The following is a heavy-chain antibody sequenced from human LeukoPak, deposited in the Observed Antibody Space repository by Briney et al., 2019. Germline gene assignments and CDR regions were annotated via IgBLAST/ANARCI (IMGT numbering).Heavy chain of an antibody. CDR2: ISSSGSTI. CDR3: AGGGKYSSSWYLFDY. CDR1: GFTFSDYY. Sequence: NPGGSLRLSCAASGFTFSDYYMSWIRQAPGKGLEWVSYISSSGSTIYYADSVKGRFTISRDNAKNSLYLQMNSLRAEDTAVYYCAGGGKYSSSWYLFDYWGQGTLVTVSS. V-gene: IGHV3-11*04. J-gene: IGHJ4*02. D-gene: IGHD6-13*01.